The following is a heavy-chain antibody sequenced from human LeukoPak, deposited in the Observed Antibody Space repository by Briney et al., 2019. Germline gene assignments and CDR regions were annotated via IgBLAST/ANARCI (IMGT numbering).Heavy chain of an antibody. CDR1: GFTFSSYS. CDR3: AKDFHSSGYYFYDY. D-gene: IGHD3-22*01. V-gene: IGHV3-23*01. CDR2: ISGSGGST. J-gene: IGHJ4*02. Sequence: GGSLRLSCAASGFTFSSYSMNWVRQAPGKGLEWVSAISGSGGSTYYADSVKGRFTISRDNSKNTLYLQMNSLRAEDTALYYCAKDFHSSGYYFYDYWGQGTLVTVSS.